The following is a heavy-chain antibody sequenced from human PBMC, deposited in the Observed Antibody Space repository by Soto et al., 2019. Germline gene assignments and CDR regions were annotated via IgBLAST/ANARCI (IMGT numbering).Heavy chain of an antibody. V-gene: IGHV4-31*01. CDR3: ARSVFP. CDR2: IYYSGIT. Sequence: QVQLQESGPGLVKPSQTLSLTCTVSGGSISSGGYYWSWIRQHPGKGLEWIGYIYYSGITYYNPXXXXRLTXXXDXXXXXXXXXXSSVTAAXXXXXXCARSVFPWGQGTLVPVSS. CDR1: GGSISSGGYY. D-gene: IGHD2-21*02. J-gene: IGHJ5*02.